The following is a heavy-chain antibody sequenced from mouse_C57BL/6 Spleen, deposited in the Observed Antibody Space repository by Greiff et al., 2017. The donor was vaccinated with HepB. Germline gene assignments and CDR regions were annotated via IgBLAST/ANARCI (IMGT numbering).Heavy chain of an antibody. J-gene: IGHJ4*01. CDR2: INPSNGGT. Sequence: QVQLQQPGTELVKPGASVKLSCKASGYTFTSYWMHWVKQRPGQGLEWIGNINPSNGGTNYNEKFKSKATLTVDKSSSTAYMQLSSLTSEDSAVYYCARWASNYEVPYAMDYWGQGTSVTVSS. CDR1: GYTFTSYW. CDR3: ARWASNYEVPYAMDY. V-gene: IGHV1-53*01. D-gene: IGHD2-5*01.